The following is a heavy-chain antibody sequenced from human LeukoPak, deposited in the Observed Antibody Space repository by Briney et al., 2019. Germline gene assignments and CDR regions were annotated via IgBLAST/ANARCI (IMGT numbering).Heavy chain of an antibody. J-gene: IGHJ4*02. CDR2: ISGSGGST. V-gene: IGHV3-23*01. CDR3: ANVSDSWAEYSSSWLFDY. CDR1: GFTFSSYA. D-gene: IGHD6-13*01. Sequence: GGSLRLSCAASGFTFSSYAMSWVRQAPGKGLEWVSAISGSGGSTYYADSVKGRFTISRDNSKNTLYLQMNSLRAEDTAVYYRANVSDSWAEYSSSWLFDYWGQGTLVTVSS.